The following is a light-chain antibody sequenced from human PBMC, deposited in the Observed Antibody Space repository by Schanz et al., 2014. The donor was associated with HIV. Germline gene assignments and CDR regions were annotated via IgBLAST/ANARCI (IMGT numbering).Light chain of an antibody. CDR3: QRYTSVLPFT. Sequence: DIQMTQSPSTLSASVGDRVTITCRASQSISNYLAWYQQRPGRAPNLLIYGASTLHSGVPSRFSGSGSGTTFTLTIARLQPEDVATYYCQRYTSVLPFTFGPGTKVHIK. V-gene: IGKV1-27*01. CDR2: GAS. CDR1: QSISNY. J-gene: IGKJ3*01.